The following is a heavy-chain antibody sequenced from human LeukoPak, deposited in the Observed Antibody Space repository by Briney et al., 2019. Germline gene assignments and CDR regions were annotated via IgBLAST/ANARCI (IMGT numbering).Heavy chain of an antibody. J-gene: IGHJ6*04. V-gene: IGHV3-30*18. CDR3: AELGITMIGGV. Sequence: GGSLRLSCAASGFTFSSYGMHWVRQAPGKGLEWVAVISYDGSNKYYADSVKGRFTISRDNSKNTLYLQMNSLRAEDTAVYYCAELGITMIGGVWGKGTAVTVSS. CDR1: GFTFSSYG. CDR2: ISYDGSNK. D-gene: IGHD3-10*02.